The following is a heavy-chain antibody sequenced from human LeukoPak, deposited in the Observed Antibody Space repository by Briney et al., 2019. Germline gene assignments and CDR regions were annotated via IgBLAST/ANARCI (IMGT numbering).Heavy chain of an antibody. D-gene: IGHD6-13*01. CDR1: GFTFNNYA. CDR3: AKVLTEQKFPGIAHLNDAFDI. V-gene: IGHV3-23*01. J-gene: IGHJ3*02. Sequence: GGSLRLSCAASGFTFNNYAMNWVRQAPGKGLEWVSSISGSGGNTYYADSVKGRFTISRDNSKNTLYLQMNSLRAEDTAVYYCAKVLTEQKFPGIAHLNDAFDIWGQGTMVTVSS. CDR2: ISGSGGNT.